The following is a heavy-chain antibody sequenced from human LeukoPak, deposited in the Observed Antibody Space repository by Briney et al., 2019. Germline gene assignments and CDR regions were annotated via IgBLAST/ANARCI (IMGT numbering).Heavy chain of an antibody. CDR2: ITSSGRHT. CDR3: SRDISSSTRAFDI. V-gene: IGHV3-48*03. CDR1: GFTLSIYE. Sequence: PGGSLRLSCAASGFTLSIYEMTWVRQAPGKGLEWVSYITSSGRHTFYADSVKGRLTISRDTAKNSLYLQMNSLRGEDTAVYYCSRDISSSTRAFDIWGQGTMVTVS. J-gene: IGHJ3*02. D-gene: IGHD2-15*01.